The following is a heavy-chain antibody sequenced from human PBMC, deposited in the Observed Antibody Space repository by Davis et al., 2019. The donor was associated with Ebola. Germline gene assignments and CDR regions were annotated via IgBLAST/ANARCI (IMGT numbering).Heavy chain of an antibody. CDR3: ARGRIFGVVRYYYYGMDV. Sequence: MPSETLSLTCPVYGGSSSGYYWSWIRQPPGKGLAWIGEINHSGSPNYNPSLKSPVTLSVDTSKNQFSLKLSSVTAADTAVYYCARGRIFGVVRYYYYGMDVWGQGTTVTVSS. J-gene: IGHJ6*02. CDR1: GGSSSGYY. CDR2: INHSGSP. D-gene: IGHD3-3*02. V-gene: IGHV4-34*01.